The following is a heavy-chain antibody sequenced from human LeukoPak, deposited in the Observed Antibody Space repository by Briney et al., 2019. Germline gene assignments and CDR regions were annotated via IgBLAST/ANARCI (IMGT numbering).Heavy chain of an antibody. CDR3: ATESIAARPGWFDP. CDR2: FDPEDGET. D-gene: IGHD6-6*01. V-gene: IGHV1-24*01. CDR1: GYTLTELS. Sequence: ASVKVSCKVSGYTLTELSMHWVRQAPGKGLEWMGGFDPEDGETIYAQKFQGRVTMTEDTSTDTAYTELSSLRSEDTAVYYCATESIAARPGWFDPWGQGTLVTVSS. J-gene: IGHJ5*02.